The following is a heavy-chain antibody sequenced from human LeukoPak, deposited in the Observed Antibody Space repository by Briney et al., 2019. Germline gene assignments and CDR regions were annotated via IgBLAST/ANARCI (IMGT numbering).Heavy chain of an antibody. D-gene: IGHD5-18*01. CDR2: IYPGDSDT. V-gene: IGHV5-51*01. Sequence: NHGESLKISCKGSGYSFTSYWIGWVRQMPGKGLEWMGIIYPGDSDTRYSPSFQGQVTISADKSISTAYLQWSSLKASDTAMYYRSRARGYSLNWFDPWGQGTLVTVSS. J-gene: IGHJ5*02. CDR1: GYSFTSYW. CDR3: SRARGYSLNWFDP.